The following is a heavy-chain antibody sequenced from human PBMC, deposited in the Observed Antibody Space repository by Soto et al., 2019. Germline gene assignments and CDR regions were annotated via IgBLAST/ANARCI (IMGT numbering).Heavy chain of an antibody. J-gene: IGHJ2*01. Sequence: QVPLVQSGAEVKKPGASVKVSCKASGYTFTSYGISWVRQAPGQGLEWMGWISAYNGNTNYAQKLQGRVTMTTDTSTSTAYMGLRSLRSDDTAVYYCARGWATGTTTNYWYFDLWGRGTLVTVSS. CDR1: GYTFTSYG. CDR3: ARGWATGTTTNYWYFDL. D-gene: IGHD1-1*01. V-gene: IGHV1-18*01. CDR2: ISAYNGNT.